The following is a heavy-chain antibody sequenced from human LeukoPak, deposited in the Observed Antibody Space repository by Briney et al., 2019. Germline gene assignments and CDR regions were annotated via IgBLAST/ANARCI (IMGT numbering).Heavy chain of an antibody. D-gene: IGHD3-22*01. Sequence: GASVKVSCKASGYTFTGYYMHWVRQAPGQGLEWMGRINPNSGGTNYAQKFQGRVTMTRDTSISTAYMELSRLRSDDTAVYYCAIALAYYYDSSGYPIGDYWGQGTLVTVSS. J-gene: IGHJ4*02. CDR3: AIALAYYYDSSGYPIGDY. CDR1: GYTFTGYY. CDR2: INPNSGGT. V-gene: IGHV1-2*06.